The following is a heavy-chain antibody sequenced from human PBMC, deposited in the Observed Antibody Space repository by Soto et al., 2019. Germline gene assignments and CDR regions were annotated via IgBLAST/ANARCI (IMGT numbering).Heavy chain of an antibody. CDR2: IVVGSGNT. CDR3: AARYSSSWYEGGFDP. D-gene: IGHD6-13*01. V-gene: IGHV1-58*01. CDR1: GFTFTSSA. Sequence: GASVKVSCKASGFTFTSSAVQWVRQARGQRLEWIGWIVVGSGNTNYAQKFQERVTITRDMSTSTAYMELSSLRSEDTAVYYCAARYSSSWYEGGFDPWGQGTLVTV. J-gene: IGHJ5*02.